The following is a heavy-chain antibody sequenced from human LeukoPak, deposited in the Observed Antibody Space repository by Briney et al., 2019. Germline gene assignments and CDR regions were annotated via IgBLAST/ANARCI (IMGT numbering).Heavy chain of an antibody. J-gene: IGHJ4*02. CDR3: ARAPNENQNYYDSSGYYFLFDY. D-gene: IGHD3-22*01. V-gene: IGHV1-46*01. CDR1: GYTFTDYY. Sequence: ASVKVSCKASGYTFTDYYMHWVRQAPGQGLEWMGIINPSGGSTSYAQKFQGRVTMTRDTSTSTVYMELSSLRSEDTAVYYCARAPNENQNYYDSSGYYFLFDYWGQGTLVTVSS. CDR2: INPSGGST.